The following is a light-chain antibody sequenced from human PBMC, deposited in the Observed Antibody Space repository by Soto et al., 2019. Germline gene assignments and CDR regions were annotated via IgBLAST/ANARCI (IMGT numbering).Light chain of an antibody. CDR2: DVT. V-gene: IGLV2-11*01. Sequence: QSALTQPRSVSGSPGQSVTISCTGTSSDVGDYKFVSWYQHHPGKAPRLMIYDVTKRPSGAPDRFSGSKSGNTASLTISGLQAEDEADYYCCSYAGTYTVFGGGTKVTVL. CDR1: SSDVGDYKF. CDR3: CSYAGTYTV. J-gene: IGLJ2*01.